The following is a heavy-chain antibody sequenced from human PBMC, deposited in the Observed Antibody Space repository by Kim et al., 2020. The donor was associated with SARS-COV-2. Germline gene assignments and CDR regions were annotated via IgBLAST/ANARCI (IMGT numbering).Heavy chain of an antibody. CDR2: IDPSDSYT. D-gene: IGHD6-13*01. Sequence: GESLKISCKGSGYSFTSYWISWVRQMPGKGLEWMGRIDPSDSYTNYSPSFQGHVTISADKSISTAYLQWSSLKASDTAMYYCARHGSSSWLPFDYWGQGTLVTVSS. V-gene: IGHV5-10-1*01. CDR3: ARHGSSSWLPFDY. J-gene: IGHJ4*02. CDR1: GYSFTSYW.